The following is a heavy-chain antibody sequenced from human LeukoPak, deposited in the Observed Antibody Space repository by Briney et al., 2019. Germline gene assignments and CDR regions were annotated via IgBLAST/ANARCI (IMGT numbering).Heavy chain of an antibody. V-gene: IGHV3-30*18. D-gene: IGHD3-22*01. CDR1: GYIFNYYG. J-gene: IGHJ4*02. Sequence: GGSLRLSCAASGYIFNYYGIHWVRQTPGKGLEWVAAVSYDGSDKHYEDSVKGRFTISRDNSKNTAYLQMNSLRAEDTAVYYCAKASAMIVVVSKHFDYWGQGTLVTVSS. CDR2: VSYDGSDK. CDR3: AKASAMIVVVSKHFDY.